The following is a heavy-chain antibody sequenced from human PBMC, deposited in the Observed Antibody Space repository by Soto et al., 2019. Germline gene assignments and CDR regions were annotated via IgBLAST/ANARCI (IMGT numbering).Heavy chain of an antibody. CDR2: VTHSGTA. D-gene: IGHD6-19*01. J-gene: IGHJ4*02. CDR1: GGSIDSGAFS. V-gene: IGHV4-30-2*01. CDR3: ARIHWAQSSLDY. Sequence: SETLSLTCAVSGGSIDSGAFSLGWIRQPPGKGLEWIGYVTHSGTAYSIPSLNGRLTLSVDSSQTQFSLKLTSLTAADSAFYYCARIHWAQSSLDYWGRGTLVTVSS.